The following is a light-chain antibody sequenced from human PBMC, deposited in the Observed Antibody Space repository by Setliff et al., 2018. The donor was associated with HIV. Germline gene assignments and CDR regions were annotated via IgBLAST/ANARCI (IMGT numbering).Light chain of an antibody. CDR3: SIHRSRGYV. CDR1: SSDIGGYNY. CDR2: DVT. Sequence: QSALAQPASVSGSPGQSITIPCTGTSSDIGGYNYVSWYQKYPDKAPKLIIYDVTNRPSGVSDRFSGSKSGNTASLTISGLQAEDEADYFCSIHRSRGYVFGTGTKVTVL. V-gene: IGLV2-14*03. J-gene: IGLJ1*01.